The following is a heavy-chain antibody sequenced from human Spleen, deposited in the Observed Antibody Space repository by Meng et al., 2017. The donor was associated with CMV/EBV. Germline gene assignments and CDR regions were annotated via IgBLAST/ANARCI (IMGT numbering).Heavy chain of an antibody. D-gene: IGHD6-19*01. CDR2: IYYTGST. CDR1: GGSMSGYY. J-gene: IGHJ5*02. V-gene: IGHV4-59*01. Sequence: SETLSLTCTVSGGSMSGYYWSWIRQPPGKGLEWIGYIYYTGSTNYNPSLKSRVTISVDTSKNQFSLKLSSVTAADTAVYYCARGHSSGWYGVTQWFDPWGQGTLVTVSS. CDR3: ARGHSSGWYGVTQWFDP.